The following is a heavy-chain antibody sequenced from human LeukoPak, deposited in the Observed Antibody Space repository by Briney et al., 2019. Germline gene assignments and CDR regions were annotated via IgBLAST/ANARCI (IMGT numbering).Heavy chain of an antibody. CDR1: GFTFGSHW. CDR2: IKPDGIDK. CDR3: ATISAQTFDI. V-gene: IGHV3-7*01. J-gene: IGHJ3*02. D-gene: IGHD5-24*01. Sequence: GGSLRLSCVGSGFTFGSHWVNWVRQSPRKGLEWVANIKPDGIDKYYVDSARGRFTVSRDNAKNSAFLQMNSLRAEDTAIYYCATISAQTFDIWGQGTLVSVSS.